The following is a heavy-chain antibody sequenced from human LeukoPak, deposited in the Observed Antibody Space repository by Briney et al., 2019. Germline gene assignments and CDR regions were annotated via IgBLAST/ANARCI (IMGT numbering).Heavy chain of an antibody. CDR3: ARDSDYYYYGMDV. V-gene: IGHV3-30-3*01. CDR2: ISYDGSNK. J-gene: IGHJ6*02. CDR1: GFTFSSYA. Sequence: PGGSLRLSCAASGFTFSSYAMHWVRQAPGKGRGGGAVISYDGSNKYYADSVKGRFTISRDNSKTTLYLQMNSLRAEDTAVYYCARDSDYYYYGMDVWGQGTTVTVSS.